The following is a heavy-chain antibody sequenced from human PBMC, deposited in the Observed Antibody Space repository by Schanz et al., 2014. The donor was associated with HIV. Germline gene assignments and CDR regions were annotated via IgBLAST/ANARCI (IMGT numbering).Heavy chain of an antibody. Sequence: QEQLVESGGGVVQPGKSLKLSCAASGFTFRNFGMHWVRQAPGKGLEWVAVISYDGSSKYYADSVQGRFTITRDNSKSTLYLQMNSLRAEDTAVYYCARGGIWEWDQPDFDYWGQGTLVTVSS. V-gene: IGHV3-30*03. D-gene: IGHD2-15*01. J-gene: IGHJ4*02. CDR3: ARGGIWEWDQPDFDY. CDR2: ISYDGSSK. CDR1: GFTFRNFG.